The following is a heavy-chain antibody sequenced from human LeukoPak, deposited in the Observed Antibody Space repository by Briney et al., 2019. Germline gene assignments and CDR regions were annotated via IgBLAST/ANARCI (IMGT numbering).Heavy chain of an antibody. CDR2: INPNTGGT. V-gene: IGHV1-2*02. J-gene: IGHJ4*02. CDR1: GYRFTDYH. CDR3: ARDSADYGDYDY. Sequence: ASVKVSCTASGYRFTDYHMHWVRQAPGQGLEWMGWINPNTGGTNYAQSFQGRVTMTRDTSTSTVYMELSSLRSEDTAVYYCARDSADYGDYDYWGQGTLVTVSS. D-gene: IGHD4-17*01.